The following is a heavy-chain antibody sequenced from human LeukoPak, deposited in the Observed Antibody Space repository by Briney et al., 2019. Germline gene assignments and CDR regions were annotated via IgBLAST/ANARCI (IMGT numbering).Heavy chain of an antibody. J-gene: IGHJ3*02. V-gene: IGHV1-69*06. D-gene: IGHD3-16*01. CDR2: IIPIFGTA. CDR3: ATDPPWGSGGGAFDI. CDR1: GGTFSSYA. Sequence: SVKVSCKASGGTFSSYAISWVRQAPGQGLEWMGGIIPIFGTANYAQKFQGRVTITADKSTSTAYMELSSLRSEDTAVYYCATDPPWGSGGGAFDIWGQGTMVTVSS.